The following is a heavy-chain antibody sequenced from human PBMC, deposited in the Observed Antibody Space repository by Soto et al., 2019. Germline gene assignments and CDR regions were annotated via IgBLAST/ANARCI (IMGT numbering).Heavy chain of an antibody. Sequence: SETLSLTCTVSGGSISSYYWSWIRQPPGKGLEWIGYIYYSGSTNYNPSLKSRVTISVDTSKNQFSLKLSSVTATDTAVYYCARRWGRTFDYWGQGTLVTVSS. CDR1: GGSISSYY. D-gene: IGHD7-27*01. J-gene: IGHJ4*02. CDR2: IYYSGST. CDR3: ARRWGRTFDY. V-gene: IGHV4-59*08.